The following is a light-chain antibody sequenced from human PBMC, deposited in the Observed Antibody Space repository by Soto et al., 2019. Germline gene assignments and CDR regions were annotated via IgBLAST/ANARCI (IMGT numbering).Light chain of an antibody. V-gene: IGKV3-11*01. CDR3: QQRTSWPPAIT. Sequence: EIMLTQSPATLSLSPGERATLSCRASQSIYSYLAWYQQKPGQSPRLLIFDASNRATGIPARFSGSGSGTDFTLTINSLEPEDCAVYYCQQRTSWPPAITFGQGTLLEIK. J-gene: IGKJ5*01. CDR1: QSIYSY. CDR2: DAS.